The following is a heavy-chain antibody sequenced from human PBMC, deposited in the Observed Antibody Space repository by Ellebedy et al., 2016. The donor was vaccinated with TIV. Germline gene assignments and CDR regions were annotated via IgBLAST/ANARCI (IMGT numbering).Heavy chain of an antibody. Sequence: AASVKVSCKTSGFTFTSYEIHWVRRHAGQGPEWLGWMNPNSGKTGFAQKVQGRVTMTTDTSTNTAYLELRSLTSDETAVYFCARTSRNAYSSSCDYWGQGTLVTVSS. CDR1: GFTFTSYE. D-gene: IGHD6-13*01. J-gene: IGHJ4*02. V-gene: IGHV1-8*01. CDR3: ARTSRNAYSSSCDY. CDR2: MNPNSGKT.